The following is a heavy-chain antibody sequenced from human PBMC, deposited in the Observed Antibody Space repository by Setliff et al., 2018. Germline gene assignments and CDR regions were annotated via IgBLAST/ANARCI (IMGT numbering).Heavy chain of an antibody. CDR1: GYTFTVFG. J-gene: IGHJ4*02. CDR2: ISPYYGNT. CDR3: VRGQGPRTVVAIPFDH. V-gene: IGHV1-18*01. D-gene: IGHD3-22*01. Sequence: ASVKVSCKASGYTFTVFGISWVRQAPGQGLEWMGWISPYYGNTNYAQQFQGRVTMTTDTSTTTAYMELTSLTSDDTALYYCVRGQGPRTVVAIPFDHWGPGALVTVSS.